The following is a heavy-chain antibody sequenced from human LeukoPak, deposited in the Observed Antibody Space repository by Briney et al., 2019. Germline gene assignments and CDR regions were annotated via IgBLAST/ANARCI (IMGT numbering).Heavy chain of an antibody. CDR3: ARGRPATAISYPFDY. Sequence: PSETLSLTCAVYGGSFSGYYWSWIRQPPGKGLEWIGEINHSGSTNYNPPLKSRVTISVDTSKNQFSLKLSPVTAADTAVYYCARGRPATAISYPFDYWGQGTLVTVSS. V-gene: IGHV4-34*01. CDR1: GGSFSGYY. CDR2: INHSGST. D-gene: IGHD2-2*02. J-gene: IGHJ4*02.